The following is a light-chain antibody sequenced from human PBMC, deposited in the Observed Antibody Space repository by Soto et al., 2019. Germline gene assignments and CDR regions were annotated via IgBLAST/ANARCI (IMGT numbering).Light chain of an antibody. CDR1: QSVSSN. J-gene: IGKJ1*01. Sequence: DIVMTHSPATLSVSPGERATLSCRASQSVSSNLAWYQQKPGQAPRLLIYGASTRATAIPARFSGSGSGTEFTLTISSLQSEDFAIYYCHQYDNWPLTWTFGQGTKVDIK. CDR2: GAS. V-gene: IGKV3-15*01. CDR3: HQYDNWPLTWT.